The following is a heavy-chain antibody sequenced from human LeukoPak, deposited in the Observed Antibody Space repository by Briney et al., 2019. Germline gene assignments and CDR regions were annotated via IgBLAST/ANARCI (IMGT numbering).Heavy chain of an antibody. V-gene: IGHV1-69*04. CDR2: IIPILGIA. Sequence: SVKVSCKASGYTFTSYAISWVRQAPGQGLEWMGRIIPILGIANYAQKFQGRVTITADKSTSTAYMELSSLRSEDTAVYYCARALTYYYDSSGYPPDYYFDYWGQGTLVTVSS. D-gene: IGHD3-22*01. CDR1: GYTFTSYA. J-gene: IGHJ4*02. CDR3: ARALTYYYDSSGYPPDYYFDY.